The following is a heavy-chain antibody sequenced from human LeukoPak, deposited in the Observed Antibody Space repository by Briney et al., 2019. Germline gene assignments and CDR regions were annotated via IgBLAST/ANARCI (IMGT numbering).Heavy chain of an antibody. CDR1: GGSISSSTYY. CDR2: IYYDGST. Sequence: KPSETLSLTCTVSGGSISSSTYYWGWIRQPPGKGLEWIGSIYYDGSTNYNPSLESRVTISVDTSKNQFSLKLASVTAADTVMYYCTRHGLAYCGGDCSFDHWGQGTLVTVSS. J-gene: IGHJ4*02. D-gene: IGHD2-21*02. V-gene: IGHV4-39*01. CDR3: TRHGLAYCGGDCSFDH.